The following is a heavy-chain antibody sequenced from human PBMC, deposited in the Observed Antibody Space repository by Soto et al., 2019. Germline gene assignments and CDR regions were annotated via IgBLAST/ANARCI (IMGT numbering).Heavy chain of an antibody. J-gene: IGHJ4*02. CDR1: GYTFTSYG. CDR3: ARVLTGDYIWGSYRVFDY. Sequence: ASVKVSCKASGYTFTSYGISWVRQAPGQGLEWMGWISAYNGNTNYAQKLQGRVTMTTDTSTSTAYMELRSLRSDDTAVYYCARVLTGDYIWGSYRVFDYWGQGTLVTFSS. CDR2: ISAYNGNT. D-gene: IGHD3-16*02. V-gene: IGHV1-18*01.